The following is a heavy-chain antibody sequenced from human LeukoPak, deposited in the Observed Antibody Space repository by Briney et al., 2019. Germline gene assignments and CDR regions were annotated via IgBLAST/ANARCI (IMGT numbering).Heavy chain of an antibody. CDR1: GFTFSGSV. V-gene: IGHV3-73*01. Sequence: SGGSLRLSCAASGFTFSGSVLHWVRQASGKGLEWVGRIRSTANGYATAYAASVKGRFTISRDDSKNTAYLQMDSLKTEDTAVYYCTGNYYGSGSYADFDYWGQGTLVTVSS. D-gene: IGHD3-10*01. CDR3: TGNYYGSGSYADFDY. J-gene: IGHJ4*02. CDR2: IRSTANGYAT.